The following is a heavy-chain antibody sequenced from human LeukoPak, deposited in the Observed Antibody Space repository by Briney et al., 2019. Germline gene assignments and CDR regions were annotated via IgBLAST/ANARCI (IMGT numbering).Heavy chain of an antibody. J-gene: IGHJ5*02. V-gene: IGHV4-59*12. CDR1: GGSISSYY. CDR2: IYYSGST. CDR3: ASVRGYSSGWYASGFDP. D-gene: IGHD6-19*01. Sequence: SETLSLTCTVSGGSISSYYWSWIRQPPGKGLEWIGYIYYSGSTNYNPSLKSRVTISVDTSKNQFSLKLTSVTAADTAIYYCASVRGYSSGWYASGFDPWGQGTLVTVSS.